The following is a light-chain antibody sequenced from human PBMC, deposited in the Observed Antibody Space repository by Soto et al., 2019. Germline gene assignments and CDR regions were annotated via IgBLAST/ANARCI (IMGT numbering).Light chain of an antibody. CDR2: GAS. Sequence: ESVLTQSPGTLSLSPGARSTLSCRASQSVSNNYLAWYQQKPRQAPRPLIHGASNRATGIPDTFSGSGSGTDFTLTISRLEPEDFAVYYCQQYGTSGTFGQGTKVDIK. CDR3: QQYGTSGT. V-gene: IGKV3-20*01. CDR1: QSVSNNY. J-gene: IGKJ1*01.